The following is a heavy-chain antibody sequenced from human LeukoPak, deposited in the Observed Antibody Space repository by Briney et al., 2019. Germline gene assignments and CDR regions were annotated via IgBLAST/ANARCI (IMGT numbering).Heavy chain of an antibody. J-gene: IGHJ5*02. CDR1: GFTFSSYA. CDR2: ISYDGSNK. D-gene: IGHD3-10*01. V-gene: IGHV3-30*04. CDR3: AKDGILLWFGEFDP. Sequence: PGGSLRLSCAASGFTFSSYAMHWVRQAPGKGLEWVAVISYDGSNKYYADSVKGRFTISRDNAKNSLYLQTNSLRAEDTAVYYCAKDGILLWFGEFDPWGQGTLVTVSS.